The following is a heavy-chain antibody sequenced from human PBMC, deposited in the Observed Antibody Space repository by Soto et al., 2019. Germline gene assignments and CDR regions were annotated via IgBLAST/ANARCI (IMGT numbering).Heavy chain of an antibody. Sequence: GESPKISCKGSGYRVTNYWIGWGRQMQGKSLEWMGIIYPGDSDTTYSASFQGQVTISADKSISTAYLQWSSLKASDTAMYYCVRRSGYSYGYYFDYWGQGSLVTVSS. CDR3: VRRSGYSYGYYFDY. J-gene: IGHJ4*02. CDR1: GYRVTNYW. CDR2: IYPGDSDT. D-gene: IGHD5-18*01. V-gene: IGHV5-51*01.